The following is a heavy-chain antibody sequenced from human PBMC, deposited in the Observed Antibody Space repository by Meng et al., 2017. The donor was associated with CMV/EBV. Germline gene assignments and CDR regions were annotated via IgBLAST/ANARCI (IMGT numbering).Heavy chain of an antibody. CDR2: ISGSGGST. Sequence: GESLKISCVGSGFTFSSYAMSWVRQAPGKGLEWVSAISGSGGSTYYADSVKGRFTICRDNSKNTLYLQMNSLRAEDTAVYYCAKSGELQYYFDYWGQGTLVTVSS. CDR1: GFTFSSYA. J-gene: IGHJ4*02. CDR3: AKSGELQYYFDY. V-gene: IGHV3-23*01. D-gene: IGHD1-26*01.